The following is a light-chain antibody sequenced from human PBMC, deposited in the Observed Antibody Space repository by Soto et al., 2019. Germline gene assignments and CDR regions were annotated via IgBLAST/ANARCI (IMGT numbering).Light chain of an antibody. CDR1: QDISRW. J-gene: IGKJ3*01. CDR2: GAS. CDR3: HQANSCPRT. V-gene: IGKV1-12*01. Sequence: DIQMTQSPSSVSASVGERVTITCRASQDISRWLAWYQQKPGKVPNLLIYGASNLKTGFPSRFSGSVSGTDFNFTIGGLQPEDVATYYCHQANSCPRTFGPGTQVDI.